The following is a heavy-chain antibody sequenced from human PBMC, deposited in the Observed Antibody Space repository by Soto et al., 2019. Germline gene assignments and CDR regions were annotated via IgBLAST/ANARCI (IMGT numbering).Heavy chain of an antibody. Sequence: PSETLSLTCTVSGGSISSGGYYWSWIRQHPGKGLEWIGYIYYSGSTYYNPSLKSRVTISVDTSKNQFSLKLSSVTAADTAVYYCARGARYCSSTSCSHYGMDVWGQGTTVTVSS. CDR1: GGSISSGGYY. CDR2: IYYSGST. V-gene: IGHV4-31*03. J-gene: IGHJ6*02. D-gene: IGHD2-2*01. CDR3: ARGARYCSSTSCSHYGMDV.